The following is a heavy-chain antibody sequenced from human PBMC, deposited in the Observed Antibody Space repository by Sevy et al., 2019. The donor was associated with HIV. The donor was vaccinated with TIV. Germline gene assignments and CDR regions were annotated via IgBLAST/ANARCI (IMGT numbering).Heavy chain of an antibody. Sequence: SETLSLTCAVYGGSFSGYYWSWIRQPPGKGLEWIGEINHSGSTNYNPSLKSRVTISVDTSKNQFSLKLSPVTAADTAVYYCARGRYFDWYDPYYYMDVWGKGTTVTVSS. V-gene: IGHV4-34*01. CDR2: INHSGST. D-gene: IGHD3-9*01. CDR3: ARGRYFDWYDPYYYMDV. CDR1: GGSFSGYY. J-gene: IGHJ6*03.